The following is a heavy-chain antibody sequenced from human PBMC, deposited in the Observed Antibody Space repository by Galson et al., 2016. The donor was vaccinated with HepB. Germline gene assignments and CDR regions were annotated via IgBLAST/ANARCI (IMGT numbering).Heavy chain of an antibody. CDR1: GFTFNTYA. Sequence: SLRLSCAASGFTFNTYAMHWVRQAPGKGLEWVALISYDGTVKYYADSVKGRFTISRDNSNNTMYVQMNSLRADDTAVYYCVRDKSSWNLGKFYYYGLDVWGHGTRVTVSS. J-gene: IGHJ6*02. V-gene: IGHV3-30*04. CDR2: ISYDGTVK. D-gene: IGHD2-15*01. CDR3: VRDKSSWNLGKFYYYGLDV.